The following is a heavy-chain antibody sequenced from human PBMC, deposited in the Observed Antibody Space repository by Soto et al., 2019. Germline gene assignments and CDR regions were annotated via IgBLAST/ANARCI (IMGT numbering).Heavy chain of an antibody. V-gene: IGHV3-74*01. CDR1: GFTFSSYW. CDR2: INSDGTST. Sequence: GGSLRLSCAASGFTFSSYWMHWVRQAPGKGLVWVSRINSDGTSTRYGDSVEGRFTISIDNAKNTLYLQMNSLRAEDTAVYYCARVKLTPYSGSYYDYFDYWGQGTLVTVSS. J-gene: IGHJ4*02. D-gene: IGHD1-26*01. CDR3: ARVKLTPYSGSYYDYFDY.